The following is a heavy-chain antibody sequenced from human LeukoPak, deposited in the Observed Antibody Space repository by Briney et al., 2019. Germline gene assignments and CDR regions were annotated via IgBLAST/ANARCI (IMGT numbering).Heavy chain of an antibody. V-gene: IGHV1-24*01. CDR3: ATDYDILTGYAN. CDR1: GYTLTELS. J-gene: IGHJ4*02. Sequence: ASVKVSCKVSGYTLTELSMHWVRQAPGKGLEWMGGFDPEDGETTYAQKFQGRVTMTEDTSTDTAYMELSSLRSEDTAVYYCATDYDILTGYANWGQGTLVTVSS. CDR2: FDPEDGET. D-gene: IGHD3-9*01.